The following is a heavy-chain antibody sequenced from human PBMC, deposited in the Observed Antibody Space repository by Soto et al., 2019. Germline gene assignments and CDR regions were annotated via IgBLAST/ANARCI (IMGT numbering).Heavy chain of an antibody. CDR1: GYSFSNWW. V-gene: IGHV5-51*01. J-gene: IGHJ5*02. Sequence: GESLKISCKGSGYSFSNWWIAWVRQMPGKGLEYMGIIYPSDSRTRYSPSFQGQVTIPADKSISTAYLQWSSLKASDTAIYYCARHGFYGDYSSNYFDPWGQGTLVTVSS. CDR2: IYPSDSRT. CDR3: ARHGFYGDYSSNYFDP. D-gene: IGHD4-17*01.